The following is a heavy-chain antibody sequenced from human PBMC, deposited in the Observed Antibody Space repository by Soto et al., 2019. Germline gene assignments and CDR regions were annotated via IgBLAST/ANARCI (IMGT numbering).Heavy chain of an antibody. CDR3: ARVRYSGYGRAFDI. D-gene: IGHD5-12*01. J-gene: IGHJ3*02. CDR2: ISSNGGST. Sequence: EVQLVESGGGLVQPGGSLRLSCAASGFTFSSYAMHWVRQAPGKGLEYVSAISSNGGSTYYANSVKGRFTISRDNSKNPLYLQMGSRRAEDMAVYYCARVRYSGYGRAFDIWGQGTMVTVSS. CDR1: GFTFSSYA. V-gene: IGHV3-64*01.